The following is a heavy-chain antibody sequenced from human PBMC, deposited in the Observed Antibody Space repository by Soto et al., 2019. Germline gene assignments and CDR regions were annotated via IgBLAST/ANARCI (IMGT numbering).Heavy chain of an antibody. J-gene: IGHJ4*02. CDR3: ASRDPGTSVNY. CDR1: GGSFTSNNW. Sequence: PSETLSLTCAVSGGSFTSNNWWTWVRQPPGQGLEWIGEIYRTGSTNYNPSLKSRVTISLDKSENQFSLKVTSLTAADTAVYYCASRDPGTSVNYWGQGTLVTVSS. CDR2: IYRTGST. D-gene: IGHD1-7*01. V-gene: IGHV4-4*02.